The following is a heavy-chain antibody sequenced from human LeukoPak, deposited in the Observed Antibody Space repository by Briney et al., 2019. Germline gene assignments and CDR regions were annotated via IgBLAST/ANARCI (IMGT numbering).Heavy chain of an antibody. CDR2: ISYSGSA. Sequence: SETLPLTCIVSGGSISSSTYYWDWIRQPPGKGLEWIGTISYSGSAYYNPSLKSRVTISIDTSNKQFSLKLSSVTAADTAVYYCARQNIAASTIDYWGQGTLVTVSS. CDR1: GGSISSSTYY. D-gene: IGHD6-6*01. J-gene: IGHJ4*02. CDR3: ARQNIAASTIDY. V-gene: IGHV4-39*01.